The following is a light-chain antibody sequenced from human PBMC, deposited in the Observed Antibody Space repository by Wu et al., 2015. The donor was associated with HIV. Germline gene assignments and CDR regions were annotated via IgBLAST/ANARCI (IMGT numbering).Light chain of an antibody. Sequence: ELVLSQSPGTLSLSPGERATLSCRASQTVSNIYLAWYQHKPGQAPRLLIYGASNRATGIPDRFSGSGSGTDFTLTVSRLEPEDFAVYYCQQYGQSPRTFGQGTKVEIK. CDR2: GAS. CDR3: QQYGQSPRT. V-gene: IGKV3-20*01. J-gene: IGKJ1*01. CDR1: QTVSNIY.